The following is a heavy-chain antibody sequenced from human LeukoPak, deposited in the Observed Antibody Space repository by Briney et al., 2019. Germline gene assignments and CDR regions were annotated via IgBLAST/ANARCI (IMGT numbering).Heavy chain of an antibody. CDR3: ARGGIAAAGYYFDY. CDR2: MNPNSGYT. V-gene: IGHV1-8*01. J-gene: IGHJ4*02. D-gene: IGHD6-13*01. CDR1: GYTFTSYD. Sequence: GASVKVSCKASGYTFTSYDINWVRQATGQGLEWMGWMNPNSGYTGYAQKFQGRVTMTRNTSISTAYMDLSSLRSEDTAVYYCARGGIAAAGYYFDYWGQGTLVTVSS.